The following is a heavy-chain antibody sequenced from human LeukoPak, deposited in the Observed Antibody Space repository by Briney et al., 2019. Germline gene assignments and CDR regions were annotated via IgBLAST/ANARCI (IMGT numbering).Heavy chain of an antibody. D-gene: IGHD2-2*01. CDR3: ARDREAIVVVPAALYYYYYMDV. J-gene: IGHJ6*03. V-gene: IGHV4-61*02. Sequence: SETLSLTCTDSGGSISSGSYYWSWIRQPAGKGLEWIGRIYTSGSTNYNPSLKSRVTISVDTSKNQFSLKLSSVTAADTAVYYCARDREAIVVVPAALYYYYYMDVWGKGTTVTVSS. CDR1: GGSISSGSYY. CDR2: IYTSGST.